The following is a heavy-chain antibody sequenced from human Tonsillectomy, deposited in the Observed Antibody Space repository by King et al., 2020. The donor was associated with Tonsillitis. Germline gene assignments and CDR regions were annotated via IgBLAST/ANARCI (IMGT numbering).Heavy chain of an antibody. V-gene: IGHV4-59*08. Sequence: QLQESGPGLVKPSETLSLSCTVSGGFIIGYYWTWIRQPPGKGLEWIGYIYDSGSTYYNPSLKSRVAISVDTSKNQFSLRLRSVTAAATAVYYCARHQLLPTSQLLTDAFDIWGQGTMVTVSS. CDR2: IYDSGST. CDR1: GGFIIGYY. J-gene: IGHJ3*02. D-gene: IGHD1-1*01. CDR3: ARHQLLPTSQLLTDAFDI.